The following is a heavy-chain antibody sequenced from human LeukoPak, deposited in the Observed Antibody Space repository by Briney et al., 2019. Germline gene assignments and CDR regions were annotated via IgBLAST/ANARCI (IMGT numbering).Heavy chain of an antibody. CDR3: ALQEGYGQAFDY. CDR1: GFTFSSYW. V-gene: IGHV3-7*03. J-gene: IGHJ4*02. Sequence: PGGSLRLSCAASGFTFSSYWMSWVRQAPGKGLEWVANIKQDGSEKYYVDSVKGRFTISRDNSKNTLYLQMNSLRAEDTAVYYCALQEGYGQAFDYWGQGTLVTVSS. CDR2: IKQDGSEK. D-gene: IGHD5-18*01.